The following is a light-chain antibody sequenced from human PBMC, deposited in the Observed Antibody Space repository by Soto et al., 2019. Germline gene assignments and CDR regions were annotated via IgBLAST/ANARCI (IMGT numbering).Light chain of an antibody. CDR3: QLYGSSPIT. J-gene: IGKJ5*01. V-gene: IGKV3-20*01. CDR1: QSVSNTY. Sequence: LKQSRGPLSFRPRERESFYCRARQSVSNTYLAWYQQKPGQAPRLLIYAASSRATGIPDRFSGSGSGTDFTLTISRLEPEDFAVYYCQLYGSSPITFAQRARLDI. CDR2: AAS.